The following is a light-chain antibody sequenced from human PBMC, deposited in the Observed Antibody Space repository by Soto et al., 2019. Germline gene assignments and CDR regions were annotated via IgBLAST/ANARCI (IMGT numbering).Light chain of an antibody. Sequence: EIVMTQSPATLSVSPGERATLSCRASQSVSSNLAWYQQKPGQAPRLLIYVASTRATGIPARFSGSGSGTEFTLTISSLQSEDFATYYCQQVSGYPLSFGGGTKVEIK. CDR1: QSVSSN. CDR3: QQVSGYPLS. J-gene: IGKJ4*01. CDR2: VAS. V-gene: IGKV3-15*01.